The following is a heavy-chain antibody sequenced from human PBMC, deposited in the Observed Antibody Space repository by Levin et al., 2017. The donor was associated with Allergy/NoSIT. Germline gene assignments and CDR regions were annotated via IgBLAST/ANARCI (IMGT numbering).Heavy chain of an antibody. CDR3: ARVPAPHYDILTGYYRGYGPFDY. D-gene: IGHD3-9*01. CDR1: GFTFSSYS. Sequence: PGGSLRLSCAASGFTFSSYSMNWVRQAPGKGLEWVSYISSSSSTIYYADSVKGRFTISRDNAKNSLYLQMNSLRDEDTAVYYCARVPAPHYDILTGYYRGYGPFDYWGQGTLVTVSS. CDR2: ISSSSSTI. V-gene: IGHV3-48*02. J-gene: IGHJ4*02.